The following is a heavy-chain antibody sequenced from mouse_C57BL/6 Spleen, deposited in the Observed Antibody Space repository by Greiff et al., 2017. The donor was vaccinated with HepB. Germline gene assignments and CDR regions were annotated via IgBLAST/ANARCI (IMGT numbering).Heavy chain of an antibody. CDR3: ARPLRRNAKDY. V-gene: IGHV1-50*01. Sequence: QVHVKQPGAELVKPGASVKLSCKASGYTFTSYWMQWVKQRPGQGLEWIGEIDPSDSYTNYNQKFKGKATLTVDTSSSTAYMQLSSLTSEDSAVYYCARPLRRNAKDYWGQGTSVTVSS. CDR2: IDPSDSYT. CDR1: GYTFTSYW. J-gene: IGHJ4*01. D-gene: IGHD2-12*01.